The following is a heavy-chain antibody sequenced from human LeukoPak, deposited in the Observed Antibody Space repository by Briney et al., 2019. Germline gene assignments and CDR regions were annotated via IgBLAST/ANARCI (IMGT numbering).Heavy chain of an antibody. CDR2: ITSSGNTI. J-gene: IGHJ4*02. CDR3: ARGSPGY. CDR1: GGSISSYY. V-gene: IGHV3-48*03. Sequence: LSLICTVSGGSISSYYWSWVRQAPGKGLEWVSYITSSGNTIYYANSVKGRFTISRDNAKNSLYLQMNSLRAEDTAVYYCARGSPGYWGQGTLVTVSS.